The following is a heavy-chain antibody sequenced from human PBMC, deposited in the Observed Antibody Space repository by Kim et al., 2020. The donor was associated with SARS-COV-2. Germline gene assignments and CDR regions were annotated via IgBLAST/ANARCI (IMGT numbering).Heavy chain of an antibody. D-gene: IGHD3-10*01. V-gene: IGHV3-23*01. CDR3: AQDVISMIRGRLDV. Sequence: GSVGGRFTVSRDNSRNTLYLQRNSLRVEDTAVYYCAQDVISMIRGRLDVWGKGTTVTVSS. J-gene: IGHJ6*03.